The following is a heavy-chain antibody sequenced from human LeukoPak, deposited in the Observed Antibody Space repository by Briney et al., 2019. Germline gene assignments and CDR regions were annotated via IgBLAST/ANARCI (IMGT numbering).Heavy chain of an antibody. Sequence: SETLSLTCAVYVGSFSGYYWSWIRQPPRKGLEWIVEINHSGSTNYNPSLKSRVTISVDTSKNQFSLKLSSVTAADTAVYYCASRSGLLWFGEFNYWGQGTLVTVSS. CDR2: INHSGST. CDR1: VGSFSGYY. J-gene: IGHJ4*02. D-gene: IGHD3-10*01. CDR3: ASRSGLLWFGEFNY. V-gene: IGHV4-34*01.